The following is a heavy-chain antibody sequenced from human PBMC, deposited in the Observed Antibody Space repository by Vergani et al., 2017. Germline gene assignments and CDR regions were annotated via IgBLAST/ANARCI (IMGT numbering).Heavy chain of an antibody. V-gene: IGHV3-23*01. CDR2: ISGSGGST. D-gene: IGHD3-9*01. Sequence: EVQLLESGGGLVQPGGSLRLSCAASGFTFSSYAMSWVRQAPGKGLGWVSAISGSGGSTYYADSVKGRFTISRDNSKNTLYLQMNSLRAVDTAVYYCAKDKSAIYDILTGYYDYWGQGTLVTVSS. J-gene: IGHJ4*02. CDR1: GFTFSSYA. CDR3: AKDKSAIYDILTGYYDY.